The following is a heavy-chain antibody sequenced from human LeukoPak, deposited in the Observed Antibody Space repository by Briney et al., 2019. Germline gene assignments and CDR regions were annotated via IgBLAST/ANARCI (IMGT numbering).Heavy chain of an antibody. V-gene: IGHV3-23*01. CDR1: GFTFSSYG. CDR2: ISGSGGST. J-gene: IGHJ4*02. D-gene: IGHD3-22*01. Sequence: PGGSLRLSCAASGFTFSSYGMSWVRQAPGKGLEWVSAISGSGGSTYYADSVKGRFTISRDNSKNTLYLQMNSLRAEDTAVYYCAKKPDGYYDSSGYEDYWGQGTLVTVSS. CDR3: AKKPDGYYDSSGYEDY.